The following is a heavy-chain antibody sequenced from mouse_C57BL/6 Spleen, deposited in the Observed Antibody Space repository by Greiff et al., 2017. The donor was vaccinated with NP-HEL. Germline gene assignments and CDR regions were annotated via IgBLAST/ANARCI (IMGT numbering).Heavy chain of an antibody. CDR2: ISDGGSYT. CDR1: GFTFSSYA. Sequence: DVKLVESGGGLVKPGGSLKLSCAASGFTFSSYAMSWVRQTPEKRLEWVATISDGGSYTYYPDNVKGRFTISRDNAKNNLYLQMSQLKSEDTAMYYCARELHGSSPLLAMDYWGQGTSVTVSS. J-gene: IGHJ4*01. CDR3: ARELHGSSPLLAMDY. V-gene: IGHV5-4*01. D-gene: IGHD1-1*01.